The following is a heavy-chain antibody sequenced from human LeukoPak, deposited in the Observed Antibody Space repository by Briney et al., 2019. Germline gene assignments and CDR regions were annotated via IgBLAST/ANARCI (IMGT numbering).Heavy chain of an antibody. Sequence: GGSLRLSCAASGFTFRSYSMNWVRQAPGKGLEWVSSISSSSSYIHYADSVKGRFTISRDNAKNSLYLQMNNLRAEDTAVYYCAREMGGDYGSGTFFDLWGQGNMVTVSS. V-gene: IGHV3-21*04. CDR1: GFTFRSYS. J-gene: IGHJ4*02. CDR2: ISSSSSYI. D-gene: IGHD3-10*01. CDR3: AREMGGDYGSGTFFDL.